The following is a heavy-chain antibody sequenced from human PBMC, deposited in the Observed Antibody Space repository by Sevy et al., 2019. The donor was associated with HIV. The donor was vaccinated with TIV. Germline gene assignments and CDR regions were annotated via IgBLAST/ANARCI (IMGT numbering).Heavy chain of an antibody. CDR1: GFTFSYAW. V-gene: IGHV3-15*01. Sequence: GGSLRLSCVASGFTFSYAWMSWVRQAPWKGLEWVGRIKSRPDGGATDYAAPVKGRFTISRDDSKNTLYLQMNSLKTEDTAVYYCSTDPIIVLLVTDGMDVWGQGTTVTVSS. CDR2: IKSRPDGGAT. CDR3: STDPIIVLLVTDGMDV. D-gene: IGHD2-8*02. J-gene: IGHJ6*02.